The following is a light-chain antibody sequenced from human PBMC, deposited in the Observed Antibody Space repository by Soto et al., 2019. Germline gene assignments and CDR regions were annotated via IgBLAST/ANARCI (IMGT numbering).Light chain of an antibody. CDR2: AAS. CDR1: QGINNF. Sequence: DIQLTQSPSFLSASVGDRVIITCRASQGINNFLAWYQQKPGKAPKLLIFAASTLQSGVPSRFSGSGSGTDFSLTISSLQPEDFAIYYCQQFNTYPRTFGQGTTVELK. J-gene: IGKJ1*01. CDR3: QQFNTYPRT. V-gene: IGKV1-9*01.